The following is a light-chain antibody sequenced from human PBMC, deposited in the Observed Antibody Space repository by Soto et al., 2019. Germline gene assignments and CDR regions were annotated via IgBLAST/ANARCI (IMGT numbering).Light chain of an antibody. CDR2: DVS. Sequence: QSVLTQPRSVSGSPGQSVTISCTGTSSDFGGYNYVSWYQHHPGKAPKLMIYDVSERPSGVPDRFSGSKSGNTASLTISGLQDEDEADYYCCSYAGTFYVFGTGTKSP. J-gene: IGLJ1*01. CDR1: SSDFGGYNY. V-gene: IGLV2-11*01. CDR3: CSYAGTFYV.